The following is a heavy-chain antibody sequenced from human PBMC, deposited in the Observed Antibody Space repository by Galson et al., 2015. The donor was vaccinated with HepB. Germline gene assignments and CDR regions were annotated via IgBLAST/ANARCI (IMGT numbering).Heavy chain of an antibody. CDR3: TRIALSGGYWYFDY. Sequence: LRLSCAASGFTFSSYTMNWVRQAPGKGLEWISYISTTSDNKFSADSVKGRFIISRDNAKNLLYLQMNSLRAEDTALYYCTRIALSGGYWYFDYWGQGSLVTVSS. CDR1: GFTFSSYT. D-gene: IGHD1-26*01. CDR2: ISTTSDNK. J-gene: IGHJ4*02. V-gene: IGHV3-48*01.